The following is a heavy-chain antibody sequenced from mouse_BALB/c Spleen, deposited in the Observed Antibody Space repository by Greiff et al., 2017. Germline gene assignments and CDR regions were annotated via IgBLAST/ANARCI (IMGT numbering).Heavy chain of an antibody. CDR3: AREEYSYFDY. D-gene: IGHD5-1*01. Sequence: EVQRVESGGGLVQPGGSRKLSCAASGFTFSSFGMHWVRQAPEKGLEWVAYISSGSSTIYYADTVKGRFTISRDNPKNTLFLQMTSLRSEDTAMYYCAREEYSYFDYWGQGTTLTVSS. CDR1: GFTFSSFG. V-gene: IGHV5-17*02. J-gene: IGHJ2*01. CDR2: ISSGSSTI.